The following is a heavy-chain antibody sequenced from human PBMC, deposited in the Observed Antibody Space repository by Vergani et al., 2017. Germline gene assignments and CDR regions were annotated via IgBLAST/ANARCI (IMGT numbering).Heavy chain of an antibody. D-gene: IGHD3-10*01. CDR3: GVIMVRSPRPDNWFDS. V-gene: IGHV4-38-2*02. Sequence: QIQLQESGPGLVKPSETLSLTCSVSGYSISRGFYWAWIRQTPENGLEWIGGMFHTGEASNSPSLQSRVAFSMDTSKHQFSLQLTSVTAADTAVYFCGVIMVRSPRPDNWFDSWGRGTLVTVSS. CDR1: GYSISRGFY. CDR2: MFHTGEA. J-gene: IGHJ5*01.